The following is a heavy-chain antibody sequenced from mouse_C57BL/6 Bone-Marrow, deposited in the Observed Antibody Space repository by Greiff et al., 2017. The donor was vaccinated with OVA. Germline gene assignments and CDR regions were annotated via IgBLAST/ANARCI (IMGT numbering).Heavy chain of an antibody. CDR3: ARDPFITTVVATGGYYAMDY. J-gene: IGHJ4*01. CDR1: GYTFTSYW. Sequence: VQLQQSGAELAKPGASVKLSCKASGYTFTSYWMHWVKQRPGQGLEWIGYINPSSGYTKYNQKFKDKATLTADKSSSTAYMQLSSLTYEDSAVYYCARDPFITTVVATGGYYAMDYWGQGTSVTVSS. V-gene: IGHV1-7*01. CDR2: INPSSGYT. D-gene: IGHD1-1*01.